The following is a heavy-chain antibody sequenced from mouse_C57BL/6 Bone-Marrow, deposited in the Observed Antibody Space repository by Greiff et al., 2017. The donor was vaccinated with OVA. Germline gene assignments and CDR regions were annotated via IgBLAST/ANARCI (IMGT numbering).Heavy chain of an antibody. CDR2: ISSGGSYT. CDR1: GFTFSSYG. V-gene: IGHV5-6*01. Sequence: EVKLQESGGDLVKPGGSLKLSCAASGFTFSSYGMSWVRQTPDKRLEWVATISSGGSYTYYPDSVKGRFTISRDNAKNTLYLQMSSLKSEDTAMYYCARLNWDDWYFDVWGTGTTVTVSS. D-gene: IGHD4-1*01. CDR3: ARLNWDDWYFDV. J-gene: IGHJ1*03.